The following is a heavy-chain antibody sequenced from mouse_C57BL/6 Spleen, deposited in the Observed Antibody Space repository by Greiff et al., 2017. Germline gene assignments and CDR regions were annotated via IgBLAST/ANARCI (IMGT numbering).Heavy chain of an antibody. CDR1: GYTFTSYT. CDR3: ARLGYSAMDY. Sequence: VQLQESGAELARPGASVKMSCKASGYTFTSYTMHWVKQRPGQGLEWIGYINPSSGYTKYNQKFKDKATLTADKSSSTAYMQLSSLTSEDSAVYYCARLGYSAMDYWGQGTSVTVSS. D-gene: IGHD2-12*01. CDR2: INPSSGYT. V-gene: IGHV1-4*01. J-gene: IGHJ4*01.